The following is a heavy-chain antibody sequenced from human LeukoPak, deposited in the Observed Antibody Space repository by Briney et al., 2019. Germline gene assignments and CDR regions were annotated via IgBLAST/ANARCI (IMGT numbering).Heavy chain of an antibody. V-gene: IGHV4-39*01. J-gene: IGHJ3*02. CDR1: GGSISSSSYY. D-gene: IGHD3-3*01. Sequence: KASETLSLTCTVSGGSISSSSYYWGWIRQPPGKGLEWIGSIYYSGSTYYNPSLKSRVTISVDTSKNQFSLKLSSVTAADTAVYYCARHDFWSGYLDAFDIWGQGTMVTVSS. CDR3: ARHDFWSGYLDAFDI. CDR2: IYYSGST.